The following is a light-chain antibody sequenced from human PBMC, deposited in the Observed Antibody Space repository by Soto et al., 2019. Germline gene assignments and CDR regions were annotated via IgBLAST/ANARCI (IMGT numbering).Light chain of an antibody. CDR3: QQVNSYPST. Sequence: EIVMTQSPATLSVSPGERATLSCRASQSVSSNLAWYQQKPGQAPRLLIYGASTRATGIPARFSGSGSGTEFTLTISSLQPEDFATYYCQQVNSYPSTFGGGTKVDI. V-gene: IGKV3-15*01. J-gene: IGKJ4*01. CDR1: QSVSSN. CDR2: GAS.